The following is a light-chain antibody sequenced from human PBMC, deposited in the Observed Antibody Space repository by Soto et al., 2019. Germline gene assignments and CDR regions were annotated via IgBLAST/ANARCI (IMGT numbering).Light chain of an antibody. Sequence: EVVLTQSPGTLSLSPRERATLSCRASQSVSSNYLAWYQHKPGQAPRLLIYGASNRAPDIPDRFSGSGSGPDVTLTISRLEPEDFAVYYCQQYAASSRTFGKGTLVDVK. J-gene: IGKJ1*01. CDR2: GAS. CDR3: QQYAASSRT. CDR1: QSVSSNY. V-gene: IGKV3-20*01.